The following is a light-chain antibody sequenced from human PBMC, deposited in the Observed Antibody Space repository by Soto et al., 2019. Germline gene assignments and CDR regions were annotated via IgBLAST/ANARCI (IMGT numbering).Light chain of an antibody. CDR2: DAS. Sequence: DIPMTQSPSTLSASVGDRVTITCRASQSISNWLAWYQQKPGEAPKLLIYDASSLESGVPSRFSGSASGTEFTLTISSLQPDDFATYYCQQYNSIMYTFGQGTKLEIK. J-gene: IGKJ2*01. CDR3: QQYNSIMYT. V-gene: IGKV1-5*01. CDR1: QSISNW.